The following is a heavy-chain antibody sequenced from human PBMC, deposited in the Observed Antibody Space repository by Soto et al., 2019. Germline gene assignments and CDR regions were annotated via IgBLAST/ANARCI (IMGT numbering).Heavy chain of an antibody. Sequence: EEQLLQSGGGLVQPGGSLRLSCAASGFSFNDYAMSWIRQAPGKGLEWVSGISASGASIHYADSVKGRFIVSRDNSNNALYLQMSSLRVADTAMYYCTKDWVVVSTIPHLWGQGTRVTVSS. D-gene: IGHD5-12*01. CDR1: GFSFNDYA. CDR3: TKDWVVVSTIPHL. J-gene: IGHJ5*02. CDR2: ISASGASI. V-gene: IGHV3-23*01.